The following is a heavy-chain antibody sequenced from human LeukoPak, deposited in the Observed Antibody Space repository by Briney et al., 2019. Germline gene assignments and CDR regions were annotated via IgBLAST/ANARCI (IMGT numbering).Heavy chain of an antibody. D-gene: IGHD6-25*01. CDR1: GGTFSSYA. Sequence: VASVKVSCKASGGTFSSYAISWVRQAPGQGLEWMGGIIPIFGTANYAQKFQGRVTITADGSTSTAYMELSSLRSEDTAVYYCARGSGPYYYYGMDVWGQGTTVTVSS. V-gene: IGHV1-69*13. CDR2: IIPIFGTA. J-gene: IGHJ6*02. CDR3: ARGSGPYYYYGMDV.